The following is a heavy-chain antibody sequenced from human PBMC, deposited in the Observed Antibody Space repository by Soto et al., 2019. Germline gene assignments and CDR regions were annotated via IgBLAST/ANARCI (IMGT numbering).Heavy chain of an antibody. Sequence: QVQLRQSGPGLVKPSQTLSLTCAISGDSVSSNRAAWNWIRLSPSRGLEWLGRTYYRSKWYSDYAVSVRGRINISPDTSKNQFSLQFNSVTPEDTAVYYCARELGSGFPFDYWGQGTLVTVSS. J-gene: IGHJ4*02. CDR3: ARELGSGFPFDY. V-gene: IGHV6-1*01. D-gene: IGHD3-22*01. CDR1: GDSVSSNRAA. CDR2: TYYRSKWYS.